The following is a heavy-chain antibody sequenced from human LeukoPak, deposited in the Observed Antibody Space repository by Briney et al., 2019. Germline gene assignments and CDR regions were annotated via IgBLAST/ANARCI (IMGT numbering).Heavy chain of an antibody. CDR3: ARDDSGYDSSEDWFDP. Sequence: SETLSLTCTVSGSSISSYYWSWIRQPAGKGLEWIGRIYTSGSTNYNPSLKSRVTMSVDTSKNQFSLKLSSVTAADTAVYYCARDDSGYDSSEDWFDPWGQGTLVTVSS. CDR2: IYTSGST. D-gene: IGHD3-22*01. J-gene: IGHJ5*02. V-gene: IGHV4-4*07. CDR1: GSSISSYY.